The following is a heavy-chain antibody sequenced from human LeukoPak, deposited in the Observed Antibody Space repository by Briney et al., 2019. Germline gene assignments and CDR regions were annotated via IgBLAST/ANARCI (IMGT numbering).Heavy chain of an antibody. CDR1: GGSISRSSYY. Sequence: SETLSLTCTVSGGSISRSSYYWGCIRQSPGKGLEWIGEINHSGSTNYNPSLKSRVTISVDTSKNQFSLKLSSVTAADTAVYYCARGVGLWSSGWYGAFDIWGQGTMVTVSS. CDR3: ARGVGLWSSGWYGAFDI. V-gene: IGHV4-39*07. CDR2: INHSGST. D-gene: IGHD6-19*01. J-gene: IGHJ3*02.